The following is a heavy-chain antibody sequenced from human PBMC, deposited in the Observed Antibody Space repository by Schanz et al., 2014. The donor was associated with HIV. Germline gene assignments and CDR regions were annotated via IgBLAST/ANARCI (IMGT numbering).Heavy chain of an antibody. CDR3: ARVSRPYSSGWYNVDY. Sequence: QVQLVESGGGVVQPGRSLRLSCAASGFIFGGYAMHWVRQAPGKGLSWVAVIWFDGTQKIYADSVKGRFTISRDDSANTVHLQMSSVRAEDTGVYFCARVSRPYSSGWYNVDYWGQGTLVTVSS. V-gene: IGHV3-33*08. J-gene: IGHJ4*02. D-gene: IGHD6-19*01. CDR2: IWFDGTQK. CDR1: GFIFGGYA.